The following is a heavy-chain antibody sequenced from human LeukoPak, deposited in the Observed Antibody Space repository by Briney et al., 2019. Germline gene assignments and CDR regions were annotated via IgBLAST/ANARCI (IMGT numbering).Heavy chain of an antibody. V-gene: IGHV3-7*01. CDR2: IKQDGSEK. J-gene: IGHJ5*02. D-gene: IGHD6-13*01. CDR3: AREISSWYRTEGRFDP. CDR1: GFTFSNYW. Sequence: PGGSLRLSCAASGFTFSNYWMSWVRQAPGKGLEWVANIKQDGSEKYYVDSVKGRFTISRDNAKNSLYLQMNSLRAEDAAVYYCAREISSWYRTEGRFDPWGQGTLVTVSS.